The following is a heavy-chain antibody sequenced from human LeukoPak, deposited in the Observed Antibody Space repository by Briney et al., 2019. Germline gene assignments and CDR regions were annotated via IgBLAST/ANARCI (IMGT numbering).Heavy chain of an antibody. CDR2: ISGSSGST. J-gene: IGHJ4*02. V-gene: IGHV3-23*01. CDR1: GFTFSSYA. CDR3: AKSRPMAYYFDY. D-gene: IGHD5-24*01. Sequence: GGSLRLSCAASGFTFSSYAMSWVRQAPGKGLEWVSAISGSSGSTYYADSVKGRFTISRDNSRNTLYLQMNSLRANDTAVYYCAKSRPMAYYFDYWGQGTLVTVSS.